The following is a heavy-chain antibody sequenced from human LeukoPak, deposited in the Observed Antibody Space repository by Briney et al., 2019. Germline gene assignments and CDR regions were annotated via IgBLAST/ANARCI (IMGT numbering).Heavy chain of an antibody. D-gene: IGHD6-13*01. CDR3: ARAYSSSWPNWFDP. V-gene: IGHV3-30-3*01. Sequence: GGSLRLSCAASGFTFSSYAMHWVRQAPGKGLEWVAVISYDGSNKYYADSVKGRFTISRDNSKNTLYLQMNSLRAEDTAVYYCARAYSSSWPNWFDPWGQGTLVTVSS. CDR1: GFTFSSYA. J-gene: IGHJ5*02. CDR2: ISYDGSNK.